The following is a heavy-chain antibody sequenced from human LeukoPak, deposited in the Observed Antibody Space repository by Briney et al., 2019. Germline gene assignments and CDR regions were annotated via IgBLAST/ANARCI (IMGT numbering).Heavy chain of an antibody. J-gene: IGHJ4*02. CDR1: GGSFSGYY. CDR2: VYYSGST. CDR3: ARVIGGWYYFDY. D-gene: IGHD6-19*01. V-gene: IGHV4-59*01. Sequence: PSETLSLTCVVSGGSFSGYYWGWIRQPPGRGLEWIGYVYYSGSTNYNPSFKSRITISVDTSRNQFSLQLSSVTAADTAVYYCARVIGGWYYFDYWGQGTLVTVSS.